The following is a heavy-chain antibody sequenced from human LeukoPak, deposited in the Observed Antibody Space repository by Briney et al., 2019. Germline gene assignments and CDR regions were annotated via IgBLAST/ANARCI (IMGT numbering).Heavy chain of an antibody. CDR1: GFTFSSYA. D-gene: IGHD1-26*01. CDR2: IVDTGDST. J-gene: IGHJ6*03. CDR3: AKERGHPLANYYMDV. Sequence: GGSLRLSCAASGFTFSSYAMSWVRQAPGRGLEWVSNIVDTGDSTLYADFVRGRFTISRDSSKNTLYLQMNSLRAEYTAVYFCAKERGHPLANYYMDVWGKGTTVTVSS. V-gene: IGHV3-23*01.